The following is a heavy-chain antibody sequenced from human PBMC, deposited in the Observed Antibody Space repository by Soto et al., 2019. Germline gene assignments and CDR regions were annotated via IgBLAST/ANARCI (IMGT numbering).Heavy chain of an antibody. CDR1: GGSISSGGYS. CDR2: IYHSGST. D-gene: IGHD6-25*01. CDR3: ARMWSGYNSH. J-gene: IGHJ4*02. Sequence: SETLCLTCAVSGGSISSGGYSWSWIRQPPGKGLEWIGYIYHSGSTYYNPSLKSRVTISVDRSKNQFSLKMSSVTAADTAVYYCARMWSGYNSHWSQGTLVTVSS. V-gene: IGHV4-30-2*01.